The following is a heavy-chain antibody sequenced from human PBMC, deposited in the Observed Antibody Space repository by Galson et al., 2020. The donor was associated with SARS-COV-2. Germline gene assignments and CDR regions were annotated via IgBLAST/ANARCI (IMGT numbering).Heavy chain of an antibody. J-gene: IGHJ4*02. V-gene: IGHV4-39*06. CDR3: AGDFPVAEGEDC. D-gene: IGHD6-19*01. CDR2: IYYSGST. CDR1: GGSISSTSYS. Sequence: SQTLSLTCTVSGGSISSTSYSWGWIRQPPGKGLEWIGSIYYSGSTYSNPSLKSRVTITVDTSKNQFTLKLSSVTAAAPAVYYCAGDFPVAEGEDCWGQGTLVTVSS.